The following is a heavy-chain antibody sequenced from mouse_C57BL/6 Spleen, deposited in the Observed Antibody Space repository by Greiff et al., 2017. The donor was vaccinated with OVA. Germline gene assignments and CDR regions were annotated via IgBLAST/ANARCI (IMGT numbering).Heavy chain of an antibody. D-gene: IGHD2-1*01. Sequence: QLQQSGPELVKPGASVKISCKASGYAFSSSWMNWVKQRPGKGLEWIGRIYPGDGDTNYNGKFKGKATLTADKSSSTAYMQLSSLTSEDSAVYFCASPIYYGNAMDYWGQGTSVTVSA. J-gene: IGHJ4*01. CDR1: GYAFSSSW. V-gene: IGHV1-82*01. CDR2: IYPGDGDT. CDR3: ASPIYYGNAMDY.